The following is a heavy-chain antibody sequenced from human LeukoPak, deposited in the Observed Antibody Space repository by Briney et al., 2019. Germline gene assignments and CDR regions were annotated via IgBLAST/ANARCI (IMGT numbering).Heavy chain of an antibody. CDR3: ARGRGYSYGGKQGAPYYFDY. D-gene: IGHD5-18*01. CDR1: GGSFSGYY. Sequence: PSETLSLTCAVYGGSFSGYYWSWIRQPPGKGLEWIGEINHSGSTNYNPSLKSRVTISVDTSKNQFSLKLSSVTAADTAVYYCARGRGYSYGGKQGAPYYFDYWGQGTLVTVSS. V-gene: IGHV4-34*01. J-gene: IGHJ4*02. CDR2: INHSGST.